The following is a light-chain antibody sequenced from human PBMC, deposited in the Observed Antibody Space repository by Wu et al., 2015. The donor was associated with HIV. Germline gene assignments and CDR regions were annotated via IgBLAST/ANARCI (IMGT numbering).Light chain of an antibody. V-gene: IGKV1-8*01. CDR1: QHISSY. Sequence: AIRMTQSPSSVSASTGDRITITCRASQHISSYLAWYQQKPGKAPKLLIYATSTLQSGVPSRFSGSGSGTDFTLTISCLQSEDFATYHCQQYYSYPWTFGQGTKVEMK. CDR2: ATS. J-gene: IGKJ1*01. CDR3: QQYYSYPWT.